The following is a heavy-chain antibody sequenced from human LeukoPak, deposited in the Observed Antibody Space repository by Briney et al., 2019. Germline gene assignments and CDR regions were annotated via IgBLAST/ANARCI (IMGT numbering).Heavy chain of an antibody. Sequence: SETLSLTCTVSGGSISSYYWSWIRQPPGKGLEWIGYIYYSGSTNYKPSLKSRVTISVDTSKNQFSLKLSPVTAADTAVYYCARRGYYDSGNDFRFDPWGQGTLVTVSS. J-gene: IGHJ5*02. CDR1: GGSISSYY. CDR3: ARRGYYDSGNDFRFDP. D-gene: IGHD3-10*01. CDR2: IYYSGST. V-gene: IGHV4-59*01.